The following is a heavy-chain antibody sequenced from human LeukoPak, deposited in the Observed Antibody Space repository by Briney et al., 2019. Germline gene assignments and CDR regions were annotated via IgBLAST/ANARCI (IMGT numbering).Heavy chain of an antibody. CDR1: GGSFSGYY. V-gene: IGHV4-34*01. Sequence: SETLSLTCAVYGGSFSGYYWSWIRQPPGKGLEWIGEINHSGSTNYNPSLKSRVTISVNTSKNQFSLKLSSVTAADTAVYYCARGLTMVRGVIRYFDYWGQGTLVTVSS. CDR3: ARGLTMVRGVIRYFDY. CDR2: INHSGST. D-gene: IGHD3-10*01. J-gene: IGHJ4*02.